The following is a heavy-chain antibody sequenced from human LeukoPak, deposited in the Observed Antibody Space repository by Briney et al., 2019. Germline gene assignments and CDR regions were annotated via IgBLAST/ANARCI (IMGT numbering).Heavy chain of an antibody. J-gene: IGHJ4*02. V-gene: IGHV4-34*01. CDR2: IYHSGST. Sequence: SETLSLTCAVYGGSFSGYYWSWIRQPPGKGLEWIGYIYHSGSTYYNPSLKSRVTISVDRSKNQFSLKLSSVTAADTAVYYCASGSPGYFDYWGQGTLVTVSS. CDR3: ASGSPGYFDY. CDR1: GGSFSGYY.